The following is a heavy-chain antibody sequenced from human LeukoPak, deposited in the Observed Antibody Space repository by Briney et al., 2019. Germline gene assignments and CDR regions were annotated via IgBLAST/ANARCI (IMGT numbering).Heavy chain of an antibody. D-gene: IGHD2-2*01. J-gene: IGHJ4*02. CDR3: AKDLAPYVVVPAATDY. CDR2: ISGSGGST. CDR1: GFTFSSYA. V-gene: IGHV3-23*01. Sequence: PGGPLRLSCAASGFTFSSYAMSWVRQAPGKGLEWVSAISGSGGSTYYADSVKGRFTISRDNSKNTLYLQMNSLKAEDTAVYYCAKDLAPYVVVPAATDYWGQGTLVTVSS.